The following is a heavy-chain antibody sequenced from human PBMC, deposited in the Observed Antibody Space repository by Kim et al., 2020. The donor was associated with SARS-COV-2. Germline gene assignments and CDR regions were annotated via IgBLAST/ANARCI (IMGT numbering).Heavy chain of an antibody. J-gene: IGHJ4*02. D-gene: IGHD3-22*01. CDR3: AREGQVYYYDSSAITTFDY. Sequence: SVKVSCKASGGTFSSYAISWVRQAPGQGLEWMGGIIPIFGTANYAQKFQGRVTITADESTSTAYMELSSLRSEDTAVYYCAREGQVYYYDSSAITTFDYWGQGTLVTVSS. CDR2: IIPIFGTA. CDR1: GGTFSSYA. V-gene: IGHV1-69*13.